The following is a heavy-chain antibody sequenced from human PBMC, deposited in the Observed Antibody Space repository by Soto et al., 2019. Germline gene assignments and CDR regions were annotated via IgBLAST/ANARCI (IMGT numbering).Heavy chain of an antibody. V-gene: IGHV4-59*01. J-gene: IGHJ6*02. CDR2: IYYSGST. Sequence: SETLSLTCTVSGGSISSYYWSWIRQPPGKGLEWIGYIYYSGSTNYNPSLKSRVTISVDTSKNQFSLKLSSVTAADTAVYYGAREGKYYYGMDVWGQGTTVPVS. CDR1: GGSISSYY. CDR3: AREGKYYYGMDV.